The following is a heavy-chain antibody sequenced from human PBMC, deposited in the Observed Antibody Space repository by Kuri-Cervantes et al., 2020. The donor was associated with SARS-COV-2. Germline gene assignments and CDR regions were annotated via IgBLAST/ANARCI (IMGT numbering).Heavy chain of an antibody. CDR1: GFTFSSYS. V-gene: IGHV3-21*01. J-gene: IGHJ4*02. CDR2: ISSSSSYI. CDR3: ARDKYGSGSYYPY. Sequence: GESLKISCAASGFTFSSYSMNWVRQAPGKGLEWVSSISSSSSYIYYADSVKGRFTISRDNAKNSLYLQMNSLRAEDTAVYYCARDKYGSGSYYPYWGQGTLVTVSS. D-gene: IGHD3-10*01.